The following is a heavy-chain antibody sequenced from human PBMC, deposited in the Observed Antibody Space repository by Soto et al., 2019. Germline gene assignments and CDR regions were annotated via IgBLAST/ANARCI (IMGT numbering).Heavy chain of an antibody. CDR3: ARWPTDYYDNSANYFLAY. CDR2: ISTYNGNT. CDR1: GYTFITYG. V-gene: IGHV1-18*01. Sequence: QVQLVQSGAEVKKPGASVKVSCKASGYTFITYGVSWVRQAPGQGLDWLGWISTYNGNTRYAERLQGRVTMTTDTTTNTAYMELRNMRSDDTAVYYWARWPTDYYDNSANYFLAYWGQGTLVTVSS. J-gene: IGHJ4*02. D-gene: IGHD3-22*01.